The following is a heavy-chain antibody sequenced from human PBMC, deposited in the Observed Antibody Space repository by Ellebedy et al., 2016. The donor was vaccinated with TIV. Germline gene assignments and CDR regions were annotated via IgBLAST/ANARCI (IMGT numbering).Heavy chain of an antibody. V-gene: IGHV4-4*02. D-gene: IGHD5-12*01. CDR3: ARDHSTGYSGYDYYYYYGMDV. CDR1: GGSISSSNW. Sequence: MPSETLSLTCAVSGGSISSSNWWCWVRPPPGKGLEWSGEIYHSGTTNYNPSLKSRVTISVDQSKNQFSLKLSSVTAADTAVDYCARDHSTGYSGYDYYYYYGMDVWGHGTTVTVSS. J-gene: IGHJ6*02. CDR2: IYHSGTT.